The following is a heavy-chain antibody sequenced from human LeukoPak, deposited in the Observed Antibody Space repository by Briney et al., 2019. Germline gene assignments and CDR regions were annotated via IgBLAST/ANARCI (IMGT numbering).Heavy chain of an antibody. CDR3: ARDFYDSSGYYYGVY. CDR2: ISSSSSTI. CDR1: GFTFTTYA. V-gene: IGHV3-48*02. J-gene: IGHJ4*02. Sequence: GGSLRLSCAASGFTFTTYAMSWVRQAPGKGLEWISHISSSSSTIYYADSVKGRFTISRDNAKNSLFLQMNSLRDEDTAVYYCARDFYDSSGYYYGVYWGQGTLVTVSS. D-gene: IGHD3-22*01.